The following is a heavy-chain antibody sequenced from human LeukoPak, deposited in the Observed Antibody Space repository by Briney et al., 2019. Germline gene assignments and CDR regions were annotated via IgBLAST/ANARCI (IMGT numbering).Heavy chain of an antibody. V-gene: IGHV1-8*02. Sequence: ASVKVSCKASGYTFTGYYMHWVRQAPGQGLEWMGWMSPNSGETGYAQKFQGRVTMTRDTSTSTAYMELSSLRYEDTALYYCARGPSGSYFGYRRGDWGQGTLVTVSS. J-gene: IGHJ4*02. CDR2: MSPNSGET. CDR1: GYTFTGYY. CDR3: ARGPSGSYFGYRRGD. D-gene: IGHD3-10*01.